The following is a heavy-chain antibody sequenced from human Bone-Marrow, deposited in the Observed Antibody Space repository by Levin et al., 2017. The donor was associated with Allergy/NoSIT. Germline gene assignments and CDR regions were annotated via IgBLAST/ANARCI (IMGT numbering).Heavy chain of an antibody. V-gene: IGHV1-2*06. Sequence: GESLKISCKASGYTFTGYYMHWVRQAPGQGLEWMGRINPNSGGTNYAQKFQGRVTMTRDTSISTAYMELSRLRSDDTAVYYCARQRGCSSTSCYVFYDYYYMDVWGKGTTVTVSS. CDR2: INPNSGGT. J-gene: IGHJ6*03. CDR3: ARQRGCSSTSCYVFYDYYYMDV. CDR1: GYTFTGYY. D-gene: IGHD2-2*01.